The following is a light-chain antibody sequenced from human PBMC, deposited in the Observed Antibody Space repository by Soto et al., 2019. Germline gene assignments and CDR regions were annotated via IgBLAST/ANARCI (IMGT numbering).Light chain of an antibody. Sequence: EIVLTQSPATLSLSPGERATLSCRTSQSVSNYLVWYQQKPGQSPRVLIYDSSNRVTGIPDRFIGSGSGTDFTLTISSLEPEDFAVYYCLQRSNWPLIFGPGTKIDI. CDR1: QSVSNY. CDR3: LQRSNWPLI. CDR2: DSS. V-gene: IGKV3-11*01. J-gene: IGKJ3*01.